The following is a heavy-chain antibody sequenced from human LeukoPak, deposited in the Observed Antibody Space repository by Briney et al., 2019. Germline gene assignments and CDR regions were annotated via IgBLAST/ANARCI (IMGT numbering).Heavy chain of an antibody. CDR1: GGSFSGYY. Sequence: SETLSLTCAVHGGSFSGYYWSWIRQPPGKGLEWIGEINHSGSTNYNPSLKSRVTISVDTSKNQFSLKLSSVTAADTAVCYCASRGQAQGQADYWGQGTLVTVSS. CDR2: INHSGST. V-gene: IGHV4-34*01. J-gene: IGHJ4*02. CDR3: ASRGQAQGQADY. D-gene: IGHD3-10*01.